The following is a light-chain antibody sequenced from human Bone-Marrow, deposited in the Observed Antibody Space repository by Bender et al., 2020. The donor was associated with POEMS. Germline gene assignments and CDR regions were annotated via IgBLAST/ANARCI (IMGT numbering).Light chain of an antibody. CDR1: SSDVGGYTY. Sequence: QSALTQPASVSGSPGQSITISCAGTSSDVGGYTYVSWYQHHPGKAPRLIIYDVSKRPSGVPDRFSGSKSGNTASLTISGLQAEDGADFFCCSYAGRTRYVFGSGTTVTVL. CDR3: CSYAGRTRYV. J-gene: IGLJ1*01. V-gene: IGLV2-11*01. CDR2: DVS.